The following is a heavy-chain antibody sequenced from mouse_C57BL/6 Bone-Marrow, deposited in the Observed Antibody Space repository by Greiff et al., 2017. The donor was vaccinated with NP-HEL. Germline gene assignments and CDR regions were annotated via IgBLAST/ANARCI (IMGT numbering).Heavy chain of an antibody. CDR3: ARWVYDGYYGLAY. Sequence: VQLQQSGPELVKPGASVKISCKASGYAFSSSWMNWVKQRPGKGLEWIGRLYPGDGDTNYNGKFKGKATLTADKSSSTAYMQLSSLTSEDSAVYFCARWVYDGYYGLAYWGQGTLVTVSA. D-gene: IGHD2-3*01. CDR2: LYPGDGDT. V-gene: IGHV1-82*01. J-gene: IGHJ3*01. CDR1: GYAFSSSW.